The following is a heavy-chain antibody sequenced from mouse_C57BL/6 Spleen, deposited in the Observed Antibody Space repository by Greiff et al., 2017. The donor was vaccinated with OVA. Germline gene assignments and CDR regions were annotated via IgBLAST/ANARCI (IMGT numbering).Heavy chain of an antibody. CDR2: ISSGSSTI. J-gene: IGHJ3*01. Sequence: DVKLVESGGGLVKPGGSLKLSCAASGFTFSDYGMHWVRQAPEKGLEWVAYISSGSSTIYYADKVKGRFTISRDNAKNTLFLQMTSLRSEDTAMYYCARDYYGSSSWFAYWGQGTLVTVSA. CDR1: GFTFSDYG. D-gene: IGHD1-1*01. CDR3: ARDYYGSSSWFAY. V-gene: IGHV5-17*01.